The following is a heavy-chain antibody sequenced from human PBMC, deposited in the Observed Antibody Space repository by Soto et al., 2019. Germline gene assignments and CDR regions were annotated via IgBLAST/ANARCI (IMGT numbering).Heavy chain of an antibody. Sequence: QVQLVESGAEVKKPGSSVKVSCKASGGTFTSFAISWVRQAPGRGLEWMGGIVPLFGIPNYAQKFQGRLTITADRSTSTAFMELSSLGSEDTAIYYCASSTYHEILTGFFDYYYYGMDVWGQGTTVTVSS. CDR2: IVPLFGIP. V-gene: IGHV1-69*17. CDR1: GGTFTSFA. CDR3: ASSTYHEILTGFFDYYYYGMDV. D-gene: IGHD3-9*01. J-gene: IGHJ6*02.